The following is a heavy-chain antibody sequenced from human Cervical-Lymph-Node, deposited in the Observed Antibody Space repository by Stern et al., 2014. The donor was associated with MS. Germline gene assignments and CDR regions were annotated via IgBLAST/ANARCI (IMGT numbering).Heavy chain of an antibody. CDR1: DGSISSDY. CDR3: ARDKGMFFL. D-gene: IGHD2/OR15-2a*01. Sequence: QVQLQESGPGLVKPSETLSLTCTVSDGSISSDYWSWIRQPPGKGLEWIGHIYYSGSINYSPSLKSRVTISVDTSKNQFSLKLSSVTAADTAVYYCARDKGMFFLWGQGTLVTVSS. V-gene: IGHV4-59*01. CDR2: IYYSGSI. J-gene: IGHJ4*01.